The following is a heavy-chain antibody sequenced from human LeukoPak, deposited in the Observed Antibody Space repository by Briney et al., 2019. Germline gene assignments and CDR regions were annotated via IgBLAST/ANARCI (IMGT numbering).Heavy chain of an antibody. CDR2: ISGSSSTI. CDR1: GFTFSSYA. J-gene: IGHJ4*02. CDR3: ARVVGSSGWYRGYFDY. Sequence: HPGGSLRLSCAASGFTFSSYAMSWVRQAPGKGLEWVSAISGSSSTIYYADSVKGRFTISRDNAKNSLYLQMNSLRAEDTAVYYCARVVGSSGWYRGYFDYWGQGTLVTVSS. D-gene: IGHD6-19*01. V-gene: IGHV3-48*01.